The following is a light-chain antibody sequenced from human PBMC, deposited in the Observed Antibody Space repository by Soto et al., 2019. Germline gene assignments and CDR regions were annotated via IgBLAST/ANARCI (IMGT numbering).Light chain of an antibody. CDR3: QQHDSSPRL. Sequence: EIVLTQSPGTLSLSPGERATLSCRASQSVNSDYLAWYQQKPGQGPRVLMYGASNRATGIPDRFSGSESGTDFTLTISRLEPDDFAVYYWQQHDSSPRLVAQGTRVQI. J-gene: IGKJ1*01. CDR1: QSVNSDY. V-gene: IGKV3-20*01. CDR2: GAS.